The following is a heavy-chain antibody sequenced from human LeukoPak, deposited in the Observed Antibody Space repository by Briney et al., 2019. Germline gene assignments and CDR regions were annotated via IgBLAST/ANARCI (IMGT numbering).Heavy chain of an antibody. CDR1: GYTFTSYG. CDR2: ISAYNGNT. V-gene: IGHV1-18*01. Sequence: ASVKVSCKASGYTFTSYGISWVRQAPGQGLEWMGWISAYNGNTNYAQKLQGRVTMTTDTSTSTAYMELRSLRSEDTAVYYCASEDWYYYDSSGYYLDYWGQGTLVTVSS. J-gene: IGHJ4*02. CDR3: ASEDWYYYDSSGYYLDY. D-gene: IGHD3-22*01.